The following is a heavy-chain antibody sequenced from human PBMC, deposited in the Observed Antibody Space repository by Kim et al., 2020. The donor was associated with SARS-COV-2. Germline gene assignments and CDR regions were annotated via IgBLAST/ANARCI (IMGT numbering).Heavy chain of an antibody. CDR3: ARVREGSGFPSSGYPDY. CDR2: INAGNGNT. V-gene: IGHV1-3*01. J-gene: IGHJ4*02. CDR1: GYTFTSYA. D-gene: IGHD3-22*01. Sequence: ASVKVSCKASGYTFTSYAMHWVRQAPGQRLEWMGWINAGNGNTKYSQKFQGRVTITRDTSASTAYMELSSLRSEDTAVYYCARVREGSGFPSSGYPDYWGQATLVTVSS.